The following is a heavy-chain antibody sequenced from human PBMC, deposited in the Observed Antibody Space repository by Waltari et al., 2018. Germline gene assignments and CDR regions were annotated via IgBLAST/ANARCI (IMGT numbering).Heavy chain of an antibody. J-gene: IGHJ4*02. V-gene: IGHV3-53*01. CDR1: GFTVSSNY. CDR3: ARDSRGGLFFDY. Sequence: EVQLVESGRAFILSGGCLRLYCAASGFTVSSNYMRWVRQAPGKGLEWVSVICSDGRTYYADSVKGRFTISRDNSKNTLYLQINSLRAEDTAVYYCARDSRGGLFFDYWGQGTLVTVSS. CDR2: ICSDGRT.